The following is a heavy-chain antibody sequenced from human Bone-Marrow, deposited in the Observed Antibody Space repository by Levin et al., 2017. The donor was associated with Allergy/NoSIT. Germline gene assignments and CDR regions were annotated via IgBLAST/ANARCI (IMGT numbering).Heavy chain of an antibody. D-gene: IGHD6-6*01. V-gene: IGHV3-21*01. J-gene: IGHJ4*02. CDR2: ISESSSHI. CDR1: GFTFNTYS. CDR3: ARDSGPYLRSSARDY. Sequence: GESLKISCAASGFTFNTYSMNWVRQAPGKGLEWISYISESSSHIYYAGSVRGRFTISRDSVNKSLYLHMSSLRAEDTAIYYCARDSGPYLRSSARDYWGQGTLLTVSS.